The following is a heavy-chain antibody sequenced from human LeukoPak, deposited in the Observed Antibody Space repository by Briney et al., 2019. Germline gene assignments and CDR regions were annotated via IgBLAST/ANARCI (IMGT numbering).Heavy chain of an antibody. CDR2: IYSAGTT. Sequence: GGSLRLSCAASGFNVSNNYMSWVRQAPGKGLEWVSVIYSAGTTYYADSVRGRFTISRGKSKNTLYLQMNSLRAEDTAVYFCARDLAPLLWFGEPREVWGKGTTVTVSS. V-gene: IGHV3-53*01. CDR3: ARDLAPLLWFGEPREV. D-gene: IGHD3-10*01. J-gene: IGHJ6*04. CDR1: GFNVSNNY.